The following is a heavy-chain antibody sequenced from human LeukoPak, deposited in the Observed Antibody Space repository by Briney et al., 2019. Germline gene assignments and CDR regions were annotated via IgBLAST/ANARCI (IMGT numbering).Heavy chain of an antibody. Sequence: SETLSLTCTVSGGSISSYYWSWVRQPPGKGLEWIGYIYYSGSTNYNPFLKSRVTISVDTSKNQFSLKLSSVTAADTAVYYCARVTARYWFDPRGQGTLVTVSS. D-gene: IGHD2-21*02. J-gene: IGHJ5*02. V-gene: IGHV4-59*01. CDR1: GGSISSYY. CDR3: ARVTARYWFDP. CDR2: IYYSGST.